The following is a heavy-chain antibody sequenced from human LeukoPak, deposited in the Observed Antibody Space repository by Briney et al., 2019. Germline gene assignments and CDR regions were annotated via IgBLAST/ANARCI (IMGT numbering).Heavy chain of an antibody. CDR1: GGSISSYY. CDR3: ARRASSGFGAFDI. Sequence: SETLSLTCTVSGGSISSYYWSWIRQPPGKGLEWIGYIYYSGSTNYNPSLKSRVTISVDTSKNQFSLKLSSVTAADTAVYYCARRASSGFGAFDIWGQGTMVTVSS. D-gene: IGHD3-22*01. V-gene: IGHV4-59*01. J-gene: IGHJ3*02. CDR2: IYYSGST.